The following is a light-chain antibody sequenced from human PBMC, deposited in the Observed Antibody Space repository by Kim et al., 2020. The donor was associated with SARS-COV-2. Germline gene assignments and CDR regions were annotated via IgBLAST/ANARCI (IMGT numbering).Light chain of an antibody. CDR1: QSVSSN. J-gene: IGKJ5*01. Sequence: SPGERATLSCRASQSVSSNLAWYQQRPGQGPRLLIYGASTRATGIPARFSGSGSGTEFTLTISSLQSEDFAVYYCQQYDNWPPLTFGQGTRLEIK. V-gene: IGKV3-15*01. CDR2: GAS. CDR3: QQYDNWPPLT.